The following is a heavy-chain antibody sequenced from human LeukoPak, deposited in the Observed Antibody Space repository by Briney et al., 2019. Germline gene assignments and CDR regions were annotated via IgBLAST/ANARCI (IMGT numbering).Heavy chain of an antibody. Sequence: PGGSLRLFSAVSGFSLSGYWMSWVRQAPGKGLEWVARLHANGDEKNFVGSVQGRFTVSRDNAKNSLYLQMNSLRVEDTAVYYCARGGYSFDYLGQGTLVTVSS. CDR2: LHANGDEK. CDR3: ARGGYSFDY. V-gene: IGHV3-7*01. J-gene: IGHJ4*02. D-gene: IGHD5-12*01. CDR1: GFSLSGYW.